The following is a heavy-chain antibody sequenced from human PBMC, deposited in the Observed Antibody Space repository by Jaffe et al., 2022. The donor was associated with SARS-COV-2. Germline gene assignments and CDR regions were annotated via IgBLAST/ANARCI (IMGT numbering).Heavy chain of an antibody. Sequence: EVQLVESGGTLVQPGGSLRLSCVASGFTFRSYWMHWVRQAPGKGLVWVSRINSDGSITNYADSVKGRFTISRDNAENTLYLQMNSLRAEDTAVYYCARATTTVTSNTIDFWGQGTLVTVSS. CDR1: GFTFRSYW. CDR3: ARATTTVTSNTIDF. D-gene: IGHD4-17*01. CDR2: INSDGSIT. J-gene: IGHJ4*02. V-gene: IGHV3-74*01.